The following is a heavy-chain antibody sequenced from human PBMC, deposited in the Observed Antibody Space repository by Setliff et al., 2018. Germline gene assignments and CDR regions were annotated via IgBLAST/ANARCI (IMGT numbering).Heavy chain of an antibody. J-gene: IGHJ5*02. V-gene: IGHV1-2*02. CDR3: ARDGISWLNWLDP. CDR1: GCSFSDFY. D-gene: IGHD6-13*01. Sequence: ASVKVSCKASGCSFSDFYIHWVRQVPGRGPEWMGSINPKSGVTRYVQKFQGRVTITRDTSISTAYMELSSLRSDDTAVYYCARDGISWLNWLDPWGQGTPVTSPQ. CDR2: INPKSGVT.